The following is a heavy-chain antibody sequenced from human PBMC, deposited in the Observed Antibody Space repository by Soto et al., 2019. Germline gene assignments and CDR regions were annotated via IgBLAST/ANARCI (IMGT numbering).Heavy chain of an antibody. V-gene: IGHV1-8*01. CDR1: GYTFTSYD. D-gene: IGHD2-15*01. CDR2: MNPNSGNT. CDR3: ARGVSYCSGGSCYVPVQDPYYYYYYMDV. J-gene: IGHJ6*03. Sequence: ASVKVSCKASGYTFTSYDINWVRQATGQGLEWMGWMNPNSGNTGYAQKFQGRVTMTRNTSISTAYMELSSLRSEDTAVYYCARGVSYCSGGSCYVPVQDPYYYYYYMDVWGKGTTVTVSS.